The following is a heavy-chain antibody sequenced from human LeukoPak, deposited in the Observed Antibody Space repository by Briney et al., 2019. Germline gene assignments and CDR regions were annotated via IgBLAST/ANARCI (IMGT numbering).Heavy chain of an antibody. J-gene: IGHJ4*02. CDR3: ARDSDFWSGYWPTFDY. D-gene: IGHD3-3*01. CDR1: GFTFSSYS. CDR2: ISSSSSYI. Sequence: GGSLRLSCAASGFTFSSYSMNWVCQAPGKGLEWVSSISSSSSYIYYADSVKGRFTISRDNAKNSLYLQMNSLRAEDTAVYYCARDSDFWSGYWPTFDYWGQGTLVTVSS. V-gene: IGHV3-21*01.